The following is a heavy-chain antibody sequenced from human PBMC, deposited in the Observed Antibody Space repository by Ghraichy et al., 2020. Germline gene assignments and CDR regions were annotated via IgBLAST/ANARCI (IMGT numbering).Heavy chain of an antibody. CDR3: AKDYAAVAGTNIDAFDI. J-gene: IGHJ3*02. CDR1: GFTFSSYA. Sequence: GGSLRLSCAASGFTFSSYAMSWVRQAPGKGLEWVSAISGSGGSTYYADSVKGRFTISRDNSKNTLYLQMNSLRAEDTAVYYCAKDYAAVAGTNIDAFDIWGQGTMVTVSS. V-gene: IGHV3-23*01. CDR2: ISGSGGST. D-gene: IGHD6-19*01.